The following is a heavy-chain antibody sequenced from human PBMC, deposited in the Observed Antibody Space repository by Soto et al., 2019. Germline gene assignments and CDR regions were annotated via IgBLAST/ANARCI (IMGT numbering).Heavy chain of an antibody. CDR3: SPQGARVRYYLYY. CDR1: GLTFSSYW. D-gene: IGHD1-26*01. CDR2: INSDASST. V-gene: IGHV3-74*01. Sequence: LRVSCAASGLTFSSYWMHWVSQAPGKGLVWVSRINSDASSTSYAHAVNGRFTISRDNSKNTLYLQMNNLIAEDTAVYYCSPQGARVRYYLYYWGQGTRVTVSS. J-gene: IGHJ4*02.